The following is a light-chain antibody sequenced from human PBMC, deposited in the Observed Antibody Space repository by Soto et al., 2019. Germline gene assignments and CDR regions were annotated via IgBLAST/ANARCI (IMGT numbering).Light chain of an antibody. CDR2: GAS. CDR3: QERFFTLGT. Sequence: QMTQSPSSLSASVGETFTITCQASQDVANSVQWYKQTPGKAPKLLIFGASNLHIGVPSRLSGSGSGTEFTLTINNLQREEWATYYGQERFFTLGTFGRGTKVDIK. CDR1: QDVANS. V-gene: IGKV1-39*01. J-gene: IGKJ1*01.